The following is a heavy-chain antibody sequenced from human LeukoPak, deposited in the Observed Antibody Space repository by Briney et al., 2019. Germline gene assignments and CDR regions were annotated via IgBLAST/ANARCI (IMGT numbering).Heavy chain of an antibody. J-gene: IGHJ3*02. CDR1: GYTFTSYA. CDR2: INAGNGNT. V-gene: IGHV1-3*01. CDR3: ARGGHSGSYYVAPADVFDI. Sequence: ASVKVSCKASGYTFTSYAMHWVRQAPGQRLEWMGWINAGNGNTKYSQKFQGRVTITRDTSASTAYMELSSLRSEDTAVYYCARGGHSGSYYVAPADVFDIWAQGKMVPVSS. D-gene: IGHD1-26*01.